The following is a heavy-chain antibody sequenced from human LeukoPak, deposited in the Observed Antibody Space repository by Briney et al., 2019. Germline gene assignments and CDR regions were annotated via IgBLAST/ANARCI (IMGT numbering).Heavy chain of an antibody. CDR3: ARTTVVAKYFDY. CDR1: GGSISSGGYY. CDR2: IYYSGST. D-gene: IGHD4-23*01. V-gene: IGHV4-31*03. J-gene: IGHJ4*02. Sequence: TSQTLSLTCTVSGGSISSGGYYWSWIRQHPGKGLEWIGYIYYSGSTYYNPSLKSRLTISVDTSKNQFSLKLSSVTAADTAVYYCARTTVVAKYFDYWGQGTLVTVSS.